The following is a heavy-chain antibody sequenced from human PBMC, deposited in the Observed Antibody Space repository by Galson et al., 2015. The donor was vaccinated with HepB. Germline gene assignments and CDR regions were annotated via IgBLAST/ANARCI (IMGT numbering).Heavy chain of an antibody. V-gene: IGHV3-11*03. CDR3: ARSLGDRGSYTEIDY. J-gene: IGHJ4*02. CDR2: ITSSSSYT. D-gene: IGHD1-26*01. CDR1: GFTFSDYY. Sequence: SLRLSCAASGFTFSDYYMSWIRQAPGKGLEWVSYITSSSSYTNYADSVKGRFTISRDNAKNSLYLQMNSLRAEDTAVYYCARSLGDRGSYTEIDYWGQGTLVTVSS.